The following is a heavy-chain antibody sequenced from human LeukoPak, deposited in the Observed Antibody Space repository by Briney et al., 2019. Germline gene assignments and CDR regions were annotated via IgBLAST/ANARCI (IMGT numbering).Heavy chain of an antibody. CDR3: AKRDYTETSGYLPLFQH. D-gene: IGHD3-22*01. CDR1: GFTFNSYA. Sequence: GGSLSLSWAASGFTFNSYAMSWVSQAPGGGRGWVSAISGSGETTYSADSVKGRFTISRDNSKNTLYMQMNNLGPKDTARYYCAKRDYTETSGYLPLFQHWGQGTPVIVSS. J-gene: IGHJ4*02. CDR2: ISGSGETT. V-gene: IGHV3-23*01.